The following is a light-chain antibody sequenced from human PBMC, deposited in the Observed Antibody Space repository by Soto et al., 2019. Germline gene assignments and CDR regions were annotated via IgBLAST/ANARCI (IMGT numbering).Light chain of an antibody. Sequence: QSALTQPHSVSGSPGQSVTISCTGASRNVGGYEYVSWYQHHAGKVPKLMIYDVSKRPSGVPDRFSGSKSGNTASLTISGLQAEDEADYYCCSYAGTYTYVFGTGTKVTVL. CDR3: CSYAGTYTYV. J-gene: IGLJ1*01. CDR2: DVS. CDR1: SRNVGGYEY. V-gene: IGLV2-11*01.